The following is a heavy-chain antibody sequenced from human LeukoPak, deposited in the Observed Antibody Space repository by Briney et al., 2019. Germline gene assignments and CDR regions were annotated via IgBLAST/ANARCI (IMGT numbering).Heavy chain of an antibody. D-gene: IGHD4-17*01. J-gene: IGHJ4*02. V-gene: IGHV3-23*01. Sequence: GGSLRLSCAASGFTFSSYAMSWVRQAPGKGLEWVSAISGSGRSTYYADSVKGRFTISRDNSKYTLYLQMNSLGAEDTAVYYCAKARIGDPPYYFDYWGQGTLVTVSS. CDR1: GFTFSSYA. CDR2: ISGSGRST. CDR3: AKARIGDPPYYFDY.